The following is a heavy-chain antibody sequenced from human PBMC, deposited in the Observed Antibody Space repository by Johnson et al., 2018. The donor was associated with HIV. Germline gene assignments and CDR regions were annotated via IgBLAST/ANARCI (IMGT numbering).Heavy chain of an antibody. D-gene: IGHD3-10*02. CDR2: ISWDGGST. V-gene: IGHV3-43*01. Sequence: VQLVESGGGVVQPGRSLRLSCAASGFTFDDYTMHWVRQAPGKGLEWVSLISWDGGSTYYADSVKGRFTISRDNSKNSLYLQMNSLRTEDTALYYCAKDGSGDVRGAFDSWGQGTMVTVSS. CDR3: AKDGSGDVRGAFDS. J-gene: IGHJ3*02. CDR1: GFTFDDYT.